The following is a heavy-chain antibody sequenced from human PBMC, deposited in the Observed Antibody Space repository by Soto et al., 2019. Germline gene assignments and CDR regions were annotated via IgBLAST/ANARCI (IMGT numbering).Heavy chain of an antibody. CDR2: IYYSGST. D-gene: IGHD3-16*01. CDR1: GGSISSGGYY. CDR3: ARVSRGDFDY. J-gene: IGHJ4*02. V-gene: IGHV4-61*08. Sequence: PSETLSLTCTVSGGSISSGGYYWSWIRQHPGKGLEWIGYIYYSGSTNYNPSLKSRVTISVDTSKNQFSLKLSSVTAADTAVYYCARVSRGDFDYWGQGTLVTVSS.